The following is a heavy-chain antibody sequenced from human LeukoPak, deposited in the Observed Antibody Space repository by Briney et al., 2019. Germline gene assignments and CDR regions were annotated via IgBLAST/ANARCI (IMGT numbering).Heavy chain of an antibody. CDR1: GFTFSSYW. J-gene: IGHJ4*02. D-gene: IGHD1-1*01. CDR3: AREANARFDY. V-gene: IGHV3-7*01. Sequence: SGGSLRLSCAASGFTFSSYWISWLRQAPGKGLEWVATISQDGSEKFYVDSAKGRFTVSRDNAKTSLYLQMNSLRAEDTAVYYCAREANARFDYWGLGTLVTVSS. CDR2: ISQDGSEK.